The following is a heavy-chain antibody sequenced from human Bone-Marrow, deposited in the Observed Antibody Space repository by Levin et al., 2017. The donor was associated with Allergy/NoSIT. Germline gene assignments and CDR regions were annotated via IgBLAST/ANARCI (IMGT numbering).Heavy chain of an antibody. V-gene: IGHV3-30*03. CDR1: GFTFGTHG. D-gene: IGHD3-3*01. J-gene: IGHJ6*02. Sequence: GESLKISCAASGFTFGTHGMHWVRQAPGKGLEWLALISYDGSKKFYTDSVKGRFTISRDNSKNTMYLQVNSLRAEDTAVYFCARDQRRGRGPIVGTRYDYYGMDVWGQGTTVTVSS. CDR2: ISYDGSKK. CDR3: ARDQRRGRGPIVGTRYDYYGMDV.